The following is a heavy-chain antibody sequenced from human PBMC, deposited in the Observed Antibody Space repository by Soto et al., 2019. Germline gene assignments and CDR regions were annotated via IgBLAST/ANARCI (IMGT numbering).Heavy chain of an antibody. CDR3: AREQYNWKI. V-gene: IGHV4-59*01. Sequence: PSETLSLTCSVSGDSIRSYYWTWIRQPPGKWLQWIGYVFHTGNTNYNPSLKSRVTISEDASKNQVSLRLTSVTAADTAVYFCAREQYNWKIWGQGXLVTVHS. J-gene: IGHJ4*02. CDR2: VFHTGNT. CDR1: GDSIRSYY. D-gene: IGHD1-20*01.